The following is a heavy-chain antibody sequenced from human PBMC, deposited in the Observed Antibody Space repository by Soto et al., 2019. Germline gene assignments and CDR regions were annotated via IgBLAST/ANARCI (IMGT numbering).Heavy chain of an antibody. CDR1: GGSISSYY. CDR2: IYYSGST. J-gene: IGHJ4*02. V-gene: IGHV4-59*08. Sequence: SETLSLTCTVSGGSISSYYWSWIRQPPGKGLEWIGYIYYSGSTNYNPSLKSRVPMSVDTSKNQFSLKLSSVTSADTAVYYCARHASYSGYDLPPFDYWGQGTLVTVSS. CDR3: ARHASYSGYDLPPFDY. D-gene: IGHD5-12*01.